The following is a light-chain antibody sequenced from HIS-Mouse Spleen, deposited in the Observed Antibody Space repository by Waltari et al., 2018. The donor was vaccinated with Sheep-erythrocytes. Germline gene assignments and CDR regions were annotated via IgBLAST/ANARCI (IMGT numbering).Light chain of an antibody. CDR1: SSDGGSYNF. J-gene: IGLJ3*02. CDR2: EGS. CDR3: CSYACSSTPWV. Sequence: QSALTQPASVSGSPGQSITISCTGTSSDGGSYNFVSWYQQHPGKAPNLMIYEGSKRPSGVSNLFSGSKSGNTASLTISGLQAEDEADYSCCSYACSSTPWVFGGGTKLTVL. V-gene: IGLV2-23*01.